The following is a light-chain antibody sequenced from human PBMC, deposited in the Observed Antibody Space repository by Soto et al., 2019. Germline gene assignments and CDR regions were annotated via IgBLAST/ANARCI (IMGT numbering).Light chain of an antibody. V-gene: IGLV2-11*01. CDR2: DVN. Sequence: QSALTQPRSVSGSPGQSVTISCTGTSSDITNYNSVSWFQQHPGKAPKLMMYDVNKRPSGVPDRFSGSKSGNTSSLTISGLQAEDEADYHCCSYAGSSSLFGGGTQLTVL. CDR1: SSDITNYNS. CDR3: CSYAGSSSL. J-gene: IGLJ3*02.